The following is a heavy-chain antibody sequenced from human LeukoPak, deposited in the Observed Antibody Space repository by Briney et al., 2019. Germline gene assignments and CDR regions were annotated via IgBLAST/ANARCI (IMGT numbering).Heavy chain of an antibody. J-gene: IGHJ5*02. V-gene: IGHV4-59*01. CDR3: ARNDYSNGWFDP. CDR1: GGSISSYY. Sequence: SGTLSLTCTVSGGSISSYYWSWIRQPPGKGLEGIGYIYYSGSTNYNPSLKSRVTISVDTSKNQFSLKLSSVTAADTAVYYCARNDYSNGWFDPWGQGTLVTVSS. D-gene: IGHD4-11*01. CDR2: IYYSGST.